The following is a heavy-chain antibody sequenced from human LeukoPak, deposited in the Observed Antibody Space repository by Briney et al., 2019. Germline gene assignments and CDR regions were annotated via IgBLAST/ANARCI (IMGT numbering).Heavy chain of an antibody. CDR1: GGSISSSSYY. CDR3: ARLPGVIQLWLSVY. CDR2: IYYSGST. D-gene: IGHD5-18*01. V-gene: IGHV4-39*01. Sequence: SSETLSLTCTLSGGSISSSSYYWGWIRQPPGKGLEWIGSIYYSGSTYYNPSLKSRVTLSVDTSKNQFSLKLSSVTAADTAVYYCARLPGVIQLWLSVYGGQGTLVTVSS. J-gene: IGHJ4*02.